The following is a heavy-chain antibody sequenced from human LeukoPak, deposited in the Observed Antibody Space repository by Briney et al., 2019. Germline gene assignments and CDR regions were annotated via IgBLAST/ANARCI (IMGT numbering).Heavy chain of an antibody. D-gene: IGHD1-26*01. CDR3: ASSGSYRFDY. CDR1: GFTFSSYS. V-gene: IGHV3-21*01. CDR2: ISSSSSYI. Sequence: GGSLRLSCAASGFTFSSYSMNWVRQAPGKGLEWVSSISSSSSYIYYADSVKGRFTISRDNAKNSLYLQMNSLGAEDTAVYYCASSGSYRFDYWGQGTLVTVSS. J-gene: IGHJ4*02.